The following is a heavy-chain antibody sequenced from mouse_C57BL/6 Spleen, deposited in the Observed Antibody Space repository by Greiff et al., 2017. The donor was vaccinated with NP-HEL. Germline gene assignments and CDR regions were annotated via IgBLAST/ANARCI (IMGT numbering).Heavy chain of an antibody. CDR2: IRNKANGYTT. J-gene: IGHJ2*01. Sequence: EVQLQESGGGLVQPGGSLSLSCAASGFTFTDYYMSWVRQPPGKALEWLGFIRNKANGYTTEYSASVKVRFTISRDNSQSILYLQMNALRAEDSATYYCARYDGNYEYYFDYWGQGTTLTVSS. CDR1: GFTFTDYY. D-gene: IGHD2-1*01. CDR3: ARYDGNYEYYFDY. V-gene: IGHV7-3*01.